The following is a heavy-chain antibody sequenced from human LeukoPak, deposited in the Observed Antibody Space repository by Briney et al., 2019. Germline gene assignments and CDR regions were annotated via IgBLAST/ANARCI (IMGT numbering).Heavy chain of an antibody. CDR2: IGSSSSVI. Sequence: GGSLRLSCAASGFTFTTYSMNWVRQVPGKGLEWVSYIGSSSSVIYYADSVKGRFTISRDNAKNSLFLQMNSLRAEDTAVYYCAREGYSENWRVISFQHWGQGTLVTVSS. CDR1: GFTFTTYS. D-gene: IGHD1-26*01. V-gene: IGHV3-48*04. J-gene: IGHJ1*01. CDR3: AREGYSENWRVISFQH.